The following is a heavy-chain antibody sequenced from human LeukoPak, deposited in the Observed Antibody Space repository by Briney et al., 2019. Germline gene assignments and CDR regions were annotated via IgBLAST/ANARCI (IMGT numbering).Heavy chain of an antibody. D-gene: IGHD3-22*01. CDR1: GFTYSNYA. J-gene: IGHJ5*02. CDR2: ISGSGRST. V-gene: IGHV3-23*01. CDR3: ARWYYYETSGLYYGSFDN. Sequence: GGSLRLSCAASGFTYSNYAMNWVRQAPGKGLEWVSVISGSGRSTYYADSVKGRFTISRDNSRNTLYLQMNSLRAEDTAVYYCARWYYYETSGLYYGSFDNWGQGTLVTVSS.